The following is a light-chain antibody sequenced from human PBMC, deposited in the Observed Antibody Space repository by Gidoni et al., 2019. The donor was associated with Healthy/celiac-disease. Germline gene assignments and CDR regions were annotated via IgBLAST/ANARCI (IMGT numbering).Light chain of an antibody. J-gene: IGLJ2*01. CDR2: EVS. CDR1: SSDAGSYNL. V-gene: IGLV2-23*02. CDR3: CSYAGSSTPVV. Sequence: QSALTQHASVSGSPGQAITIPCTVTSSDAGSYNLVSWYQQHPGKAPKLMIYEVSKRPSGVSNRFSGSKSGNTASLTISGLQAEDAADYYCCSYAGSSTPVVFGGGTKLTVL.